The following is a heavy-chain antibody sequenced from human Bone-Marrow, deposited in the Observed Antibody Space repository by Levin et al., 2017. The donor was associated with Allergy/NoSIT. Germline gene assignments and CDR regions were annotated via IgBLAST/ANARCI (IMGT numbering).Heavy chain of an antibody. CDR1: GFTFGDYA. Sequence: PGGSLRLSCTASGFTFGDYAMSWVRQAPGKGLEWVGFIRSKAYGGTTEYAASVKGRFTISRDDSKSIAYLQMNSLKTEDTAVYYCTREVVVVVAATRRFYYYGMDVWGQGTTVTVSS. D-gene: IGHD2-15*01. CDR2: IRSKAYGGTT. J-gene: IGHJ6*02. CDR3: TREVVVVVAATRRFYYYGMDV. V-gene: IGHV3-49*04.